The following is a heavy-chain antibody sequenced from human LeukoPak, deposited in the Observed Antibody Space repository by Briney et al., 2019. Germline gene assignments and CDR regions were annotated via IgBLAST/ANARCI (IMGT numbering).Heavy chain of an antibody. CDR1: GGSISSYY. Sequence: SETLSLTCTVSGGSISSYYWTWIRQPPGKGLGLEWIGYIYYSGGTNYNPSLKSRVTISIGTSKNQVSLKLSSVTAADTAVYYCARLWDSSSSLDYWGQGTLVTVSS. D-gene: IGHD6-6*01. CDR2: IYYSGGT. J-gene: IGHJ4*02. CDR3: ARLWDSSSSLDY. V-gene: IGHV4-59*08.